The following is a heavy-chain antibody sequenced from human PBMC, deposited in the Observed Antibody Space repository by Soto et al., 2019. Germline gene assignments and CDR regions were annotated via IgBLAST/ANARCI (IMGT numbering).Heavy chain of an antibody. Sequence: QVQLVQSGAEVKKPGSSVKVSCKASGGNFNNYAISWVRQAPAQGLQWMGGIIPIIDTTHYAQKLQGRVTISADRGRPTVYMELTGLTSDASATYFCAREPRDRDADRLWGPGTVVTVSS. CDR2: IIPIIDTT. V-gene: IGHV1-69*06. CDR3: AREPRDRDADRL. J-gene: IGHJ3*01. CDR1: GGNFNNYA. D-gene: IGHD2-21*01.